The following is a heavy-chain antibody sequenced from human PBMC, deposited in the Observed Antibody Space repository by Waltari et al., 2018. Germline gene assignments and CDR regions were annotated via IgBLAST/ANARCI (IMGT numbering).Heavy chain of an antibody. D-gene: IGHD3-22*01. CDR1: GFTFSSYG. Sequence: QVQLVESGGGVVQPGRSLRLSCAASGFTFSSYGMHWVRQAPGKGLEWVAVIWYDGSNKYYADSVKCRFTISRDNSKNTLYLQMNSLRAEDTAVYYCARDLRNYYDSSGYFDYWGQGTLVTVSS. V-gene: IGHV3-33*01. CDR3: ARDLRNYYDSSGYFDY. J-gene: IGHJ4*02. CDR2: IWYDGSNK.